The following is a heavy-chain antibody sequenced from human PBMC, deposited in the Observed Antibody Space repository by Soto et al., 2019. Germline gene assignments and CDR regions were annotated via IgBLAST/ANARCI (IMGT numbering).Heavy chain of an antibody. J-gene: IGHJ3*02. V-gene: IGHV3-33*08. D-gene: IGHD5-12*01. CDR3: ARDPGREDIVAMSEPSPDAFDI. CDR1: GFTFSSYG. CDR2: IWYDGSNK. Sequence: GGSLRLSCAASGFTFSSYGMHWVRQAPGKGLEWVAVIWYDGSNKYYADAVKGRFTISRDNSKNTLYLPMNSLRAEDTAVYYCARDPGREDIVAMSEPSPDAFDIWGQGTMVTVSS.